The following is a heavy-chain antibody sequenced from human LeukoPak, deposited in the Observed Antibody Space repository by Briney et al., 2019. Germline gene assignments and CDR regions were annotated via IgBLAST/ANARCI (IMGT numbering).Heavy chain of an antibody. CDR2: ISYDGSNK. CDR1: GFTFSSYV. V-gene: IGHV3-30*03. J-gene: IGHJ6*03. D-gene: IGHD3-22*01. Sequence: GGSLRLSCAASGFTFSSYVMHWVRQAPGKGLEWVAFISYDGSNKYYADSVKGRCTISRDNSKNTVYLQMNSLKTEDTAVYYCTTGDYYYDSSGYYSPYYYYYYMDVWGKGTTVTVSS. CDR3: TTGDYYYDSSGYYSPYYYYYYMDV.